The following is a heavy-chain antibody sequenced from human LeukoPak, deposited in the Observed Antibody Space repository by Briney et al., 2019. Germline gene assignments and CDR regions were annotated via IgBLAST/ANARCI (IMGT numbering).Heavy chain of an antibody. D-gene: IGHD3-9*01. CDR2: MNPNSGNT. CDR1: GYTFTSYD. J-gene: IGHJ3*02. Sequence: ASVKVSCKASGYTFTSYDINWVRQATGQGLEWMGWMNPNSGNTGYAHKFQGRVTMTRNTSVSTAYMELSSLRSEDTAVYYCARGRFISHVLRYFDWATGRRDAFDIWGQGTMVTVSS. V-gene: IGHV1-8*01. CDR3: ARGRFISHVLRYFDWATGRRDAFDI.